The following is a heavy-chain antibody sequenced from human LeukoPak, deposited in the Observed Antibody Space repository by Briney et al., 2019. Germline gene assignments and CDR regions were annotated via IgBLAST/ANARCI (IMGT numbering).Heavy chain of an antibody. D-gene: IGHD3-10*02. J-gene: IGHJ6*04. Sequence: GGSLRLSCAASGFTFSSYGMSWVRQAPGKGLEWVSYISFSSATIYYADSVKGRFTISRDNAKNSLYLQMNSLRAEDTAVYYCAELGITMIGGVWGKGTTVTISS. V-gene: IGHV3-48*04. CDR3: AELGITMIGGV. CDR2: ISFSSATI. CDR1: GFTFSSYG.